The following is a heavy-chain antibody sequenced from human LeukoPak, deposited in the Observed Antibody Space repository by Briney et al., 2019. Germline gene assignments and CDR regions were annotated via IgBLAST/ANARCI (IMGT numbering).Heavy chain of an antibody. Sequence: PGRSLRLSCAASGFTFSSYGMHWVRQAPGKGLEWVAVISYDGSNKYYADSVKGRFTISRDNSKNTLYLQMNSLRAEDTAVYYCAKDRDWYYFDSRGQGTLVTVSS. CDR3: AKDRDWYYFDS. D-gene: IGHD2-21*01. CDR1: GFTFSSYG. CDR2: ISYDGSNK. V-gene: IGHV3-30*18. J-gene: IGHJ4*02.